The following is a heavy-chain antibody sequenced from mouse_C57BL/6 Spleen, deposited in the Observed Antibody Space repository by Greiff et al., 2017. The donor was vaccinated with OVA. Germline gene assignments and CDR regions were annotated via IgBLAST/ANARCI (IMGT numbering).Heavy chain of an antibody. CDR3: ARGTRGNRD. V-gene: IGHV1-61*01. CDR1: GYTFTSYW. CDR2: IYPSDSET. J-gene: IGHJ3*01. Sequence: QVQLQQPGAELVRPGSSVKLSCKASGYTFTSYWMDWVKQRPGQGLEWIGNIYPSDSETHYNQKFKDKATLTVDKSSSTAYMQLSSLTSEDSAVYYCARGTRGNRDWGQGTLVTVSA. D-gene: IGHD2-1*01.